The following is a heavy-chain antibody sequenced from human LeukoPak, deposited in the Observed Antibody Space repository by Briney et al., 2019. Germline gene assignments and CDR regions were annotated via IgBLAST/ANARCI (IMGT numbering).Heavy chain of an antibody. CDR3: ARRGYCGNPRCYPDYYYIDV. J-gene: IGHJ6*03. D-gene: IGHD2-2*03. CDR1: VCTFTDYY. V-gene: IGHV1-2*02. CDR2: ISPNSGGT. Sequence: ASVKVSCKASVCTFTDYYIHWVRHAPGQGLEWVGWISPNSGGTNYAQKFQGRVTVTRDTSITTAYMELSGLRSDDTAVYYLARRGYCGNPRCYPDYYYIDVWGKGTKVTVSS.